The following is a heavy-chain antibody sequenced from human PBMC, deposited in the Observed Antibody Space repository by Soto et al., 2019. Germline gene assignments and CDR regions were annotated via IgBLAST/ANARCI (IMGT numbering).Heavy chain of an antibody. J-gene: IGHJ4*02. D-gene: IGHD4-17*01. CDR2: IYYSGST. V-gene: IGHV4-39*01. CDR1: GGSISSSTYY. Sequence: QLQLQESGPGLVKPSETLSLTCTVSGGSISSSTYYWGWIRQPPGKGLEWIGSIYYSGSTYYNPSLKTRLTISVDTSKTQFSLKLSSVTAADTAVYYCATSYGDYVSDWGQGTLVTVSS. CDR3: ATSYGDYVSD.